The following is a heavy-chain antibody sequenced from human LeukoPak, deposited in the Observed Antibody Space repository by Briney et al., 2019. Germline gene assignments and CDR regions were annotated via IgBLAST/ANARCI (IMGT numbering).Heavy chain of an antibody. J-gene: IGHJ4*02. V-gene: IGHV3-74*01. CDR1: GFTFSSYW. D-gene: IGHD3-3*01. CDR2: IKSDGSST. CDR3: ARDAFGVDKSPF. Sequence: GGSLRLSCAASGFTFSSYWMHWVRQAPGKGLVWVSRIKSDGSSTYYADSVKGRFTISRDNAKNTRYLQMNSLRAEDTAVYYCARDAFGVDKSPFWGQGTLVTVSS.